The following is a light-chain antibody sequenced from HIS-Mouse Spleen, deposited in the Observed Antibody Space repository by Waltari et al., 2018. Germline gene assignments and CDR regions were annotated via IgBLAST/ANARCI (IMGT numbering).Light chain of an antibody. J-gene: IGLJ2*01. CDR1: ALPKKY. Sequence: SYELTQPPSVSVSPGQTARITCSGDALPKKYAYWYQQKSGQAPWHVIDEDRKRPPGIPCRFSGSSSGTMATLTISGAQVEDEADYYCYSTDSSGNHRVFGGGTKLTVL. CDR3: YSTDSSGNHRV. CDR2: EDR. V-gene: IGLV3-10*01.